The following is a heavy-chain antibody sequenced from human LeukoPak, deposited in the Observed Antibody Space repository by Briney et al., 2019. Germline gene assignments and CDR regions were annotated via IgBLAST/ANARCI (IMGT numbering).Heavy chain of an antibody. Sequence: ASVKVSCKASGYTFTSYYMHWVRQAPGKGLEGMGMINASSGSKNYAQKLQGRVTINRDTSTSTVYMELSSLRSEDTAVYYCARVRFDYYDSSGYYTFDYWGQGTLVTVSS. CDR1: GYTFTSYY. CDR3: ARVRFDYYDSSGYYTFDY. D-gene: IGHD3-22*01. V-gene: IGHV1-46*01. CDR2: INASSGSK. J-gene: IGHJ4*02.